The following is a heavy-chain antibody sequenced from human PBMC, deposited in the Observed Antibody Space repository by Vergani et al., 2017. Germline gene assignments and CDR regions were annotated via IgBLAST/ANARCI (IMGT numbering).Heavy chain of an antibody. CDR3: TRGWYYVSIAYWAY. V-gene: IGHV1-8*03. J-gene: IGHJ4*02. Sequence: QVQLVQSGAEVKKPGASVKVSCKASGYTFTSYDINWVRQATGQGLEWMGCMNPNSGNTGYAQKFQGRVTITRNTSISTAYMELSSLRSEDTAVYYCTRGWYYVSIAYWAYWGQGTLGNVSS. CDR1: GYTFTSYD. D-gene: IGHD3-22*01. CDR2: MNPNSGNT.